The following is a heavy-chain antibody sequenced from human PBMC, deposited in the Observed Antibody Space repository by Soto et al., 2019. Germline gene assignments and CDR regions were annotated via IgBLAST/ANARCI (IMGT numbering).Heavy chain of an antibody. D-gene: IGHD3-22*01. J-gene: IGHJ4*01. V-gene: IGHV1-46*01. CDR3: AKTATYVDGYDNTGYSSEDY. CDR2: INPSGGST. CDR1: GYTFTSYY. Sequence: ASVKVSCKASGYTFTSYYMHWVRQAPGQGLEWMGIINPSGGSTSYAQKFQGRVTMTRDTSTSTVYMELSSLRPEDTALYYCAKTATYVDGYDNTGYSSEDYWGHGTLVTVSS.